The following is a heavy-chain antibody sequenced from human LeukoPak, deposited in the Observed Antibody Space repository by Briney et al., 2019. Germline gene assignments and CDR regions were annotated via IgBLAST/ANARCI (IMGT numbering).Heavy chain of an antibody. CDR1: GGSISSSSYY. J-gene: IGHJ4*02. Sequence: SETLSLTCTVSGGSISSSSYYWGWIRQPPGKGLEWIGSIYYSGSTYYNPSLKSRVTISVDTSKNQLSLKLSSVTAADTAVYYCATLQGIAAAGTRVDYWGQGTLVTVSS. CDR2: IYYSGST. D-gene: IGHD6-13*01. V-gene: IGHV4-39*01. CDR3: ATLQGIAAAGTRVDY.